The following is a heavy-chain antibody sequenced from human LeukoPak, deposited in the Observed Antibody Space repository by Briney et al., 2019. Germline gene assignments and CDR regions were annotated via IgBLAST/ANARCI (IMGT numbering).Heavy chain of an antibody. D-gene: IGHD2-15*01. CDR3: ARARIPIVVVVAASNGLFDY. CDR2: INPNSGGT. V-gene: IGHV1-2*02. J-gene: IGHJ4*02. CDR1: EYTFTSYD. Sequence: ASVEVSCKASEYTFTSYDINWVRQAPGQGLEWMGWINPNSGGTNYAQKFQGRVTMTRDTSISTAYMELSRLRSDDTAVYYCARARIPIVVVVAASNGLFDYWGQGTLVTVSS.